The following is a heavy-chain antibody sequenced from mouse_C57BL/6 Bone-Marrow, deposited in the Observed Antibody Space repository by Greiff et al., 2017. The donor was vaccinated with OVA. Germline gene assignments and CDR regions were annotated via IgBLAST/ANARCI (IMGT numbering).Heavy chain of an antibody. J-gene: IGHJ2*01. CDR2: INPGSGGT. Sequence: QVQLQQSGAELVRPGTSVKVSCKASGYAFTNYLIEWVKQRPGQGLEWIGVINPGSGGTNYNEKFKGKATLTADKSSSTAYMQLSSLTSEDSAVYFCARRGRYGSRDYWGQGTTLTVSS. D-gene: IGHD1-1*01. CDR1: GYAFTNYL. V-gene: IGHV1-54*01. CDR3: ARRGRYGSRDY.